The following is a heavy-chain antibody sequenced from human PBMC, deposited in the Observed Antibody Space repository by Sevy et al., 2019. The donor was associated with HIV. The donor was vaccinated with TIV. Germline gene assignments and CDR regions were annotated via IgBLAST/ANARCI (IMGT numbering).Heavy chain of an antibody. J-gene: IGHJ5*02. CDR1: GDXVSSKSVA. CDR2: TYYRSRWYN. CDR3: ARARYTGSYVDXNWFDP. D-gene: IGHD1-26*01. V-gene: IGHV6-1*01. Sequence: SQTLSLTCAISGDXVSSKSVAWNWIRQSPSRGLEWLGRTYYRSRWYNDYAVSVKSRITINPDTVKNQFSLQLNSVTPEDTAVYYCARARYTGSYVDXNWFDPXGQGTLVTVSS.